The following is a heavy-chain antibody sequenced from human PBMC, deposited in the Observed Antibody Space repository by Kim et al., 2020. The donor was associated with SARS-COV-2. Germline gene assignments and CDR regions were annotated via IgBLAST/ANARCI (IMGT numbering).Heavy chain of an antibody. V-gene: IGHV3-23*01. CDR1: GFTFDSYA. J-gene: IGHJ6*02. Sequence: GGSLRLSCAASGFTFDSYAMSWVRQARGKGLEWVSGITASADKTYSADSVKGRFIISRDNSDNTLYLQIHSLRAEDTATYYCAKERSYGSGRFYYYGMEVGGQGTTVTVSS. D-gene: IGHD3-10*01. CDR2: ITASADKT. CDR3: AKERSYGSGRFYYYGMEV.